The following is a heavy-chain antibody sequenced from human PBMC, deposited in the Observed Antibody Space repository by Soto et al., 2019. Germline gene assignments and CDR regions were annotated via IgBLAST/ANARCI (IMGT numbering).Heavy chain of an antibody. D-gene: IGHD3-3*01. CDR2: IKEDGSDV. CDR1: GFTFSSYW. Sequence: PGGSLRLSCAASGFTFSSYWMSWVRQAPGKGLEWVANIKEDGSDVYYVDSVKGRFTTSRDNAKNSLYLQMNSLRAEDTAVYYCATEVWVYYDFWSGYSDYWGQGTLVTVSS. V-gene: IGHV3-7*01. CDR3: ATEVWVYYDFWSGYSDY. J-gene: IGHJ4*02.